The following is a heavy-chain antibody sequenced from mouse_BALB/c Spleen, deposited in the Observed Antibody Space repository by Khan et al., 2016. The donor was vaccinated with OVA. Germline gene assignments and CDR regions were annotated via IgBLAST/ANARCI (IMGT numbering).Heavy chain of an antibody. Sequence: VQLKESGPELVKPGTSMKISCKASGYSFTDYTMNWVKQSHGKNLEWVGLINPYNGDTNYNQKFKGKATLTVDKSSSTAYMALLSLTSEDSAVXYCARSGYGGVAYWGHGTLVTVSA. V-gene: IGHV1-18*01. CDR3: ARSGYGGVAY. D-gene: IGHD1-2*01. J-gene: IGHJ3*01. CDR2: INPYNGDT. CDR1: GYSFTDYT.